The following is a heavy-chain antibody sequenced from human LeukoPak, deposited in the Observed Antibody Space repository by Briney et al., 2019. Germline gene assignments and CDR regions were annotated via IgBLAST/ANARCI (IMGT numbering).Heavy chain of an antibody. J-gene: IGHJ4*02. D-gene: IGHD1-26*01. CDR1: GLSFSHYA. CDR3: AKELGPNPFDY. V-gene: IGHV3-23*01. CDR2: ISDSGGRT. Sequence: GGSLRLSCVASGLSFSHYAMNWVRQAPGQGLEGVSIISDSGGRTYYADSVKGRLTISIDNSKNTLDLQMNSLRAEDTGVYYCAKELGPNPFDYWGRGTLVTVSS.